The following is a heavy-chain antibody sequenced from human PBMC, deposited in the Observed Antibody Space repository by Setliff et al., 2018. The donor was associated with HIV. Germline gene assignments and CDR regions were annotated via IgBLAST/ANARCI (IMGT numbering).Heavy chain of an antibody. CDR2: ISGSGGST. D-gene: IGHD2-2*01. Sequence: GGSLRLSCVVSGFTLSTYSMNWVRQAPGKGLEWVSAISGSGGSTYYADSVRGRFSVSRDDSKNSLYLQMNSLRAEDTAVYYCVRDGGSTSWNFLYYYGMDVWGQGTTVTVSS. CDR3: VRDGGSTSWNFLYYYGMDV. CDR1: GFTLSTYS. V-gene: IGHV3-21*01. J-gene: IGHJ6*02.